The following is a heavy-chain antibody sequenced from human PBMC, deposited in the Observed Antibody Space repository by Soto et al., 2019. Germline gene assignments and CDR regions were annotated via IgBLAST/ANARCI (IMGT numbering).Heavy chain of an antibody. V-gene: IGHV3-30-3*01. CDR3: ARDRTEYYDILTGYPTAPDY. D-gene: IGHD3-9*01. J-gene: IGHJ4*02. CDR2: ISYDGSNK. Sequence: GGSLRLSCAASGFTFSSYAMHWVRQAPVKGLEWVAVISYDGSNKYYADSAKGRFTISRDNSKNTLYLQMNSLRAEDTAVYYCARDRTEYYDILTGYPTAPDYWGQGT. CDR1: GFTFSSYA.